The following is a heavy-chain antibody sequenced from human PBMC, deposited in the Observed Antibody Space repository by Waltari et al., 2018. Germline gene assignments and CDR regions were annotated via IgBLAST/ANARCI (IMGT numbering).Heavy chain of an antibody. CDR1: GYTFTDYY. Sequence: EVQLVQSGAEVKKPGATVKISCKASGYTFTDYYMPWVQQAPGKGLEWMGRVDPEDGETIYAEKFQGRVTITADTSTDTAYMELSSLRSEDTAVYYCATAGTKLGFRIDRYYFDYWGQGTLVTVSS. J-gene: IGHJ4*02. CDR3: ATAGTKLGFRIDRYYFDY. D-gene: IGHD1-1*01. CDR2: VDPEDGET. V-gene: IGHV1-69-2*01.